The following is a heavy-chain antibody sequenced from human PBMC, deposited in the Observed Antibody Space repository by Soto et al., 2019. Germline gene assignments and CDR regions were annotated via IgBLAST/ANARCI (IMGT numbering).Heavy chain of an antibody. CDR1: GFTFSSYA. Sequence: GGSLRLSCAASGFTFSSYAMSWVRQVPGKGLEWVSAISGSGGSTYYADSVKGQFTISRDNSKNTLYLQMNSLRAEDTAVYYCAKLRGGLRCFDYWGQGTLVTVSS. CDR2: ISGSGGST. CDR3: AKLRGGLRCFDY. V-gene: IGHV3-23*01. J-gene: IGHJ4*02. D-gene: IGHD4-17*01.